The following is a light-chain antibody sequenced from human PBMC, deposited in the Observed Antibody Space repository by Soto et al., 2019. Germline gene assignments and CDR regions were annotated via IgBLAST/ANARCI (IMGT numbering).Light chain of an antibody. J-gene: IGLJ1*01. V-gene: IGLV2-14*01. Sequence: QPALTQPASVSGSRGQSITLSCTGTSTDVGGYNYVSWYQQHPGKAPKLMIYEVSNRPSGVSNRFSGSKSGNTASLSISGLQAEDEADYYCTSYTSRSTLVFGTGTKVTVL. CDR1: STDVGGYNY. CDR3: TSYTSRSTLV. CDR2: EVS.